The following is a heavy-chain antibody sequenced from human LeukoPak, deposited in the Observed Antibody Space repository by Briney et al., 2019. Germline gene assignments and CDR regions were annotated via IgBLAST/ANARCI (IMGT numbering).Heavy chain of an antibody. CDR3: GRPYYYDSSGPIE. CDR2: ISYDGRNK. CDR1: GLTFSNHA. Sequence: GGSLRLSCVGSGLTFSNHAMHWVRQVPGKGLEWVAVISYDGRNKYYADSVKGRFTISRDNSKNTLYLQMNSQRAEDTAVYYCGRPYYYDSSGPIEWGQGTLVTVSS. D-gene: IGHD3-22*01. J-gene: IGHJ4*02. V-gene: IGHV3-30*04.